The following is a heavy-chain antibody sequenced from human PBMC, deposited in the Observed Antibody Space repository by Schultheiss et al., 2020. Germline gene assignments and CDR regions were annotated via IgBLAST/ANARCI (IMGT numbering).Heavy chain of an antibody. Sequence: SETLSLTCAVSGGSISSTNWWSWIRQSPGKGLEWIGYVYHTGTTDHNPSLKSRVTISVDTSKNQFSLKLSSVTAADTAVYYCARISNAIFGVAGQNWFDPWGQGTLVNVSS. V-gene: IGHV4-4*02. CDR2: VYHTGTT. CDR3: ARISNAIFGVAGQNWFDP. CDR1: GGSISSTNW. D-gene: IGHD3-3*01. J-gene: IGHJ5*02.